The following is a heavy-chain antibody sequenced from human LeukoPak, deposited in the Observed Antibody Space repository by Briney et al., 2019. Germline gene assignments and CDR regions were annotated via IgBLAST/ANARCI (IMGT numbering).Heavy chain of an antibody. J-gene: IGHJ4*02. V-gene: IGHV3-48*01. D-gene: IGHD6-19*01. CDR3: ARALAVAGTGGHY. CDR2: ISSSSSTI. Sequence: GGSLRLSCAASGFTFSSYSMNWVRQAPGKGLEWVSYISSSSSTIYYADSVKGRFTISRDNAKNSLYLQMNSLRAEDTAVYYCARALAVAGTGGHYWGQGTLVTVSP. CDR1: GFTFSSYS.